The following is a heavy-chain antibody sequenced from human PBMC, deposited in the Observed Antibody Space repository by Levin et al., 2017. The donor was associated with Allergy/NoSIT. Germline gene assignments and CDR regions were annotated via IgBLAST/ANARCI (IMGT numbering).Heavy chain of an antibody. CDR3: ARFYDSSGYPSRGNDY. D-gene: IGHD3-22*01. CDR1: GGTFSSYA. V-gene: IGHV1-69*06. J-gene: IGHJ4*02. Sequence: VASVKVSCKASGGTFSSYAISWVRQAPGQGLEWMGGIIPIFGTANYAQKFQGRVTITADKSTSTAYMELSSLRSEDTAVYYCARFYDSSGYPSRGNDYWGQGTLVTVSS. CDR2: IIPIFGTA.